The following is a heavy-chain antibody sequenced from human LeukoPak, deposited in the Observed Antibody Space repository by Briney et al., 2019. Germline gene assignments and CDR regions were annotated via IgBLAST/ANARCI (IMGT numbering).Heavy chain of an antibody. D-gene: IGHD2-15*01. CDR3: ARESSSVVVVAATGYDAFDI. V-gene: IGHV1-2*02. J-gene: IGHJ3*02. Sequence: ASVKVSCKASGYTFTGYYMHWVRQAPGQGLEWMGWINPNSGGTNYAQKFQGRVTMTRDMSTSTVYMELSSLRSEDTAVYYCARESSSVVVVAATGYDAFDIWGQGTMVTVSS. CDR1: GYTFTGYY. CDR2: INPNSGGT.